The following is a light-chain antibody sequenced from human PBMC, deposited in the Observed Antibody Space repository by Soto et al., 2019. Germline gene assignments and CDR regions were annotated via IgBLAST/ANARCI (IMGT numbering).Light chain of an antibody. V-gene: IGKV1-5*03. CDR3: QQYNSYSPRLT. J-gene: IGKJ4*01. CDR1: QSISNW. Sequence: DIQMTQSPSTLSASVGDRVTITCRASQSISNWLAWYQQKPGKAPKLLIYRASSLESGVPSRFSGSGSGTEFTLTISSLQPDDFATYYSQQYNSYSPRLTFGGGTKVETK. CDR2: RAS.